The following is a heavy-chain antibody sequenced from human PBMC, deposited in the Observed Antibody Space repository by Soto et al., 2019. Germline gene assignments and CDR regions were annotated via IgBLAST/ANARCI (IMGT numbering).Heavy chain of an antibody. D-gene: IGHD2-15*01. CDR3: AADLGCSGGSGYSHYYYYGMDV. Sequence: SVKVSCKASGFTFTSSAVQWVRQARGQRLEWIGWIVVGSGNTNYAQKFQERVTITRDMSTSTAYMELSSLRSEDTAVYYCAADLGCSGGSGYSHYYYYGMDVWGQGTTVTVSS. CDR2: IVVGSGNT. J-gene: IGHJ6*02. CDR1: GFTFTSSA. V-gene: IGHV1-58*01.